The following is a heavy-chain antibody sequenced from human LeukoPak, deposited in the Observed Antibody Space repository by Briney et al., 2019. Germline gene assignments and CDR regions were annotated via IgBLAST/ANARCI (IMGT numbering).Heavy chain of an antibody. CDR2: INTNSGAT. CDR3: ASRYYDILTGYYADY. D-gene: IGHD3-9*01. Sequence: GASVKVSCEASGHTFTGDNYIHWVRQAPGQGPEWMGWINTNSGATYYARKFQGRVTMTRNTSISTAYMELSSLRSEDTAVYYCASRYYDILTGYYADYWGQGTLVTVSS. J-gene: IGHJ4*02. CDR1: GHTFTGDNY. V-gene: IGHV1-2*02.